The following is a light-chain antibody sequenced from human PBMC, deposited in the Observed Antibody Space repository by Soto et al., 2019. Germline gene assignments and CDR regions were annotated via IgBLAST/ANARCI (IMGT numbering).Light chain of an antibody. Sequence: EIVLTQSPGTLSLSPGERATLSCRASQSVSSSYLAWYQQKPGQAPRLLIYGASSRATGIPDRFSGSGSGTDFTITISRLEPEDFAVYYCQQYGNSPVTFGQGTKVEVK. V-gene: IGKV3-20*01. J-gene: IGKJ1*01. CDR1: QSVSSSY. CDR2: GAS. CDR3: QQYGNSPVT.